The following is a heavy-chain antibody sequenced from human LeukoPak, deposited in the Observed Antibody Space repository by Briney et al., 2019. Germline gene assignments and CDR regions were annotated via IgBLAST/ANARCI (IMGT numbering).Heavy chain of an antibody. Sequence: ASVKVSCKASGYTFTSYGISWVRQAPGQGLEWMGWISAYNGNTNYAQKLQGRVTMTTDTSTSTAYMELRSLRSDDTAVYYCAKDDGGQQLAQGAFDIWGQGTMVTVSS. J-gene: IGHJ3*02. CDR2: ISAYNGNT. CDR1: GYTFTSYG. V-gene: IGHV1-18*01. CDR3: AKDDGGQQLAQGAFDI. D-gene: IGHD6-13*01.